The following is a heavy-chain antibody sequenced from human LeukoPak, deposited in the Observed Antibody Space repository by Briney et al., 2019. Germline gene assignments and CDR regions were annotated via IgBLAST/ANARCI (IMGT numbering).Heavy chain of an antibody. V-gene: IGHV3-21*01. J-gene: IGHJ6*03. CDR3: AREGLTGYYMDV. CDR1: GFTFSSYS. Sequence: SGGSLRLSCAASGFTFSSYSMNWVRQAPGKGLEWASSISSSSSYIYYADSVKGRFTISRDNAKNSLYLQMNSLRAEDTAVYYCAREGLTGYYMDVWGKGTTVTVSS. CDR2: ISSSSSYI.